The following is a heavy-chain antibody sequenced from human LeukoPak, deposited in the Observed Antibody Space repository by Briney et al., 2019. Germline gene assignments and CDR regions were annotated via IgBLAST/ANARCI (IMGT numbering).Heavy chain of an antibody. D-gene: IGHD2-15*01. CDR3: VRGGPSTWS. J-gene: IGHJ5*02. CDR2: INDDGSDT. CDR1: GFTFKLYW. Sequence: GGSLRLSCAASGFTFKLYWMHWVRHVPGKRPVWVSRINDDGSDTVYADSVRGRFTISRDDAKNTVYLQMNNLRAEDTAVYHCVRGGPSTWSWGQGTLVTVSS. V-gene: IGHV3-74*01.